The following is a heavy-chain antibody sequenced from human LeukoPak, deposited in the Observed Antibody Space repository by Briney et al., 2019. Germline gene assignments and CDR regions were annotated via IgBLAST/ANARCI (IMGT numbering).Heavy chain of an antibody. V-gene: IGHV3-43*02. Sequence: PGGTLRLSCAVSGFTFGDYAMHWVRQAPGPGLELVSLICGDGGSTYYADSVKGRFTISRDNSRNSLYLQMNSLRTEDTALYYCTRSSVAGHYYYYGMDVWGQGTTVTVSS. CDR3: TRSSVAGHYYYYGMDV. D-gene: IGHD6-19*01. J-gene: IGHJ6*02. CDR1: GFTFGDYA. CDR2: ICGDGGST.